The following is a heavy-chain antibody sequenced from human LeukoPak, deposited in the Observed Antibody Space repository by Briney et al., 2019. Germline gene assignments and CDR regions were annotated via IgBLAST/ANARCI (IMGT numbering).Heavy chain of an antibody. Sequence: GGSLRLSCAASGFTFSSYAMSWVRQAPGKGLEWVSGLGGSGSSTYYADSVKGRFTISRDNAKNSLYLQMNSLRDEDTAVYYCARAGIQLWSRDAFDIWGQGTMVTVSS. CDR1: GFTFSSYA. J-gene: IGHJ3*02. V-gene: IGHV3-23*01. CDR3: ARAGIQLWSRDAFDI. D-gene: IGHD5-18*01. CDR2: LGGSGSST.